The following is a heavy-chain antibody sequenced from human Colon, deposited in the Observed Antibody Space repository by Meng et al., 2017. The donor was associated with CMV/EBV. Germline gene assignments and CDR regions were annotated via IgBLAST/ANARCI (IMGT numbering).Heavy chain of an antibody. CDR2: ISGSGGST. V-gene: IGHV3-23*01. Sequence: GGSLRLSCAASGFTFSSYAMSWVRQAPGKGLEWVSDISGSGGSTYYADSVKGRFTISRDNSKNTLYLQMNSLRAEDTAVYYCAKGLWAGFGELLYFDYWGQGTLVTVSS. D-gene: IGHD3-10*01. J-gene: IGHJ4*02. CDR3: AKGLWAGFGELLYFDY. CDR1: GFTFSSYA.